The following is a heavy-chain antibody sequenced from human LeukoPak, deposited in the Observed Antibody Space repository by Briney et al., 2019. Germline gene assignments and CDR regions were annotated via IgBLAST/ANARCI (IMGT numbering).Heavy chain of an antibody. CDR3: AATFEYSYGPFDY. Sequence: GGSLRLSCAASGFTFSSYAMSWVRQAPGKGLEWVSAISGSGGSTYYAVSVKGRFTISRDNSKNTLYLQMNSLRAEDTAVYYCAATFEYSYGPFDYWGQGTLVTVSS. CDR2: ISGSGGST. V-gene: IGHV3-23*01. CDR1: GFTFSSYA. J-gene: IGHJ4*02. D-gene: IGHD5-18*01.